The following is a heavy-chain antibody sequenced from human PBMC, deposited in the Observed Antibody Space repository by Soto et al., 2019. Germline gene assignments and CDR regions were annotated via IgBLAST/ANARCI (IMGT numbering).Heavy chain of an antibody. Sequence: PVKVCCKACGVSFTSSAVQWVRQARGQRLEWIGWIVVGSGNTNYAQKFQERVTITRDMSTSTAYMELSSLRSEDTAVYYCAAGSVAATRDLYYYYYGMDVWGQGTTVTVSS. CDR2: IVVGSGNT. CDR1: GVSFTSSA. J-gene: IGHJ6*02. CDR3: AAGSVAATRDLYYYYYGMDV. V-gene: IGHV1-58*01. D-gene: IGHD2-15*01.